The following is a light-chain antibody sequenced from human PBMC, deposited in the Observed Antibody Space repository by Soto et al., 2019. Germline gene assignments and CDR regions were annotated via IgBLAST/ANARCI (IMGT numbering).Light chain of an antibody. CDR1: QSVSSSY. CDR3: QHYTGGSRIN. CDR2: GAS. Sequence: EIVLTQAPATLSLAPVERATLSCRCSQSVSSSYLAWYQQKPGQAPRLLISGASSRATGIPDRFSGSGFGTDFTLTISRLEPEDFALYYCQHYTGGSRINFGQGTRLEIK. J-gene: IGKJ5*01. V-gene: IGKV3-20*01.